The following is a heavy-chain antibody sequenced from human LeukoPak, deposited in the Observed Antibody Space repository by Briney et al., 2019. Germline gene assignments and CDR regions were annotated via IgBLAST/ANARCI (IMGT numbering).Heavy chain of an antibody. V-gene: IGHV3-23*01. CDR2: ISGSGGST. Sequence: GGSLRLSSAPSGITPSSYAMSWVRQAPGKGLEWVSVISGSGGSTYYADSVRGPFTLSRDNSKRMLYLQMNSLRAEDTAVYYCAKAGAVVRSYMDVSGKGTTVTVSS. CDR3: AKAGAVVRSYMDV. CDR1: GITPSSYA. D-gene: IGHD1-26*01. J-gene: IGHJ6*03.